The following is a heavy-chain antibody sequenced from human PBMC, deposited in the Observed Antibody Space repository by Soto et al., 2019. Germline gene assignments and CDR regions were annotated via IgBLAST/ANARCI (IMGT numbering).Heavy chain of an antibody. CDR3: AQGNALGQWVVFVY. V-gene: IGHV3-23*01. CDR2: ISGSGDST. D-gene: IGHD6-19*01. J-gene: IGHJ4*02. CDR1: GFTFSSYA. Sequence: EVQLLVSGGGLVQPGGSLRLSCAASGFTFSSYAMTWVRQAPGKGLEWVSAISGSGDSTYYADSVKGRFTISRDNSKNTLYLQMNSLRAEDTAVYYCAQGNALGQWVVFVYWGQGTLVTVSS.